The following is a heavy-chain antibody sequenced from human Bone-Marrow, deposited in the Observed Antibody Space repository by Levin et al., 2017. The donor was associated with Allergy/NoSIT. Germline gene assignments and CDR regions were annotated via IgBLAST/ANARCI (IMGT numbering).Heavy chain of an antibody. CDR2: IWYDGSNK. V-gene: IGHV3-33*01. J-gene: IGHJ6*03. D-gene: IGHD2-2*01. CDR3: AREYGGYCSSTSCYPDYYDYMDV. CDR1: GFTFSSYG. Sequence: PGGSLRLSCAASGFTFSSYGMHWVRQAPGKGLEWVAVIWYDGSNKYYADSVKGRFTISRDNSKNTLYLQMNSLRAEDTAVYYCAREYGGYCSSTSCYPDYYDYMDVWGKGTTVTVSS.